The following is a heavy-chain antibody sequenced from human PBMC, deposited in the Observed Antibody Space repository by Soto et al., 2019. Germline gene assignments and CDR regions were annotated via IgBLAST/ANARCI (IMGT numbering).Heavy chain of an antibody. CDR2: FDPEDGET. CDR3: ATENIPEAFDY. CDR1: GYTPTEIS. J-gene: IGHJ4*02. V-gene: IGHV1-24*01. Sequence: GASVKGSCKVFGYTPTEISMHWVRHAPGKGLEWMGGFDPEDGETIYAQKFQGRVTMTEDTSTDTAYMELSSLRSEDTAVYYCATENIPEAFDYWGQGTLVTVSS.